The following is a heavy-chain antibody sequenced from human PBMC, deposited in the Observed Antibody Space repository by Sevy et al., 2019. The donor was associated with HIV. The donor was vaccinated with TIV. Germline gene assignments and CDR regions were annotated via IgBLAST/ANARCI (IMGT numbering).Heavy chain of an antibody. CDR3: VRVTPDEDGTTLDS. Sequence: GGSLRLSCAASGFIFSNFGINWVRQAPGKGLEWVAIIWNDGTKKHYLESLKGRFTISRDNSKNTVYIQMNSLRVEDYGTYYCVRVTPDEDGTTLDSWGLGTLVTVSS. CDR1: GFIFSNFG. J-gene: IGHJ4*02. D-gene: IGHD4-4*01. CDR2: IWNDGTKK. V-gene: IGHV3-33*01.